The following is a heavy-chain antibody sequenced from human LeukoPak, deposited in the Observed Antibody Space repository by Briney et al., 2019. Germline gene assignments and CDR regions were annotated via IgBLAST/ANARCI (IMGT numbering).Heavy chain of an antibody. J-gene: IGHJ5*02. CDR1: GGSISSGGYY. Sequence: SETLSLTCTVSGGSISSGGYYWSWIRQHPGKGLEWIGYIYYSGSTYYNPSLKSRVTISVDTSKNQFSLKLSSVTAADTAVYYCASLLVVTARSSRFDPWGQGTLVTVSS. V-gene: IGHV4-31*03. CDR2: IYYSGST. D-gene: IGHD2-21*02. CDR3: ASLLVVTARSSRFDP.